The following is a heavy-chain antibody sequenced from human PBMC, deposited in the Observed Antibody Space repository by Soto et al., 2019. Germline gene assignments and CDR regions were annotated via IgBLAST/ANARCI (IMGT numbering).Heavy chain of an antibody. D-gene: IGHD5-12*01. CDR1: GGSISSGAFY. CDR2: IYSSGGT. Sequence: QVQLQESGPGLVKPSQTLSLTCTVSGGSISSGAFYCNWIRHHPGKGLEWIGYIYSSGGTYYNPYLKSRLTISVDTSKNQFSLELRSVTAADSAIYYCARDATLATGKFDPWGQGTLVTVSS. V-gene: IGHV4-31*03. J-gene: IGHJ5*02. CDR3: ARDATLATGKFDP.